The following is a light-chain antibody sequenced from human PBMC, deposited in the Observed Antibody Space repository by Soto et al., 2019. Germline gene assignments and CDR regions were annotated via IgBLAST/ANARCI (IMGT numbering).Light chain of an antibody. V-gene: IGLV1-51*01. CDR3: GTWDSSLSAVV. J-gene: IGLJ2*01. CDR2: DNN. CDR1: SSNIGHNY. Sequence: QSVLTQPPSVSAAPGQKVTISCSGSSSNIGHNYVSWYQQLPRTAPKLLIYDNNKRPSGIPDRFSGSKSGTSATLGITGLQTGDEADYYCGTWDSSLSAVVFGGGTKLTVL.